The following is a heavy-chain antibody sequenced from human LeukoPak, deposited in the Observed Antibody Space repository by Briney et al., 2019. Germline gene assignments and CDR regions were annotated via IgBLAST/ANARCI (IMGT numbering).Heavy chain of an antibody. CDR1: GGSVSSGHYY. V-gene: IGHV4-61*02. CDR3: ARVPLMAPNDSSGYFDY. J-gene: IGHJ4*02. CDR2: IYTTGTT. D-gene: IGHD3-22*01. Sequence: SETLSLTCTVSGGSVSSGHYYWSWIRQPAGKGLEWIGRIYTTGTTAYNPSLKSRVTISVDTSKNQFSLKLSSVTAADTAVYYCARVPLMAPNDSSGYFDYWGQGTLVTVSS.